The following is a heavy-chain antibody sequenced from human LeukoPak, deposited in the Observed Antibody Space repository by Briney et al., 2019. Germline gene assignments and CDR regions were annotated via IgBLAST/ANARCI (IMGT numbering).Heavy chain of an antibody. CDR3: AKALFGRSSSSECFQH. J-gene: IGHJ1*01. V-gene: IGHV3-30*02. Sequence: GGSLRLSCAASGFTFSSYGMHWVRQAPGKGLEWVAFIRYDGSNKYYADSVKGRFTISRDNSKNTLYLQMNSLRAEDTAVYYCAKALFGRSSSSECFQHWGQGTLVTVSS. D-gene: IGHD6-6*01. CDR2: IRYDGSNK. CDR1: GFTFSSYG.